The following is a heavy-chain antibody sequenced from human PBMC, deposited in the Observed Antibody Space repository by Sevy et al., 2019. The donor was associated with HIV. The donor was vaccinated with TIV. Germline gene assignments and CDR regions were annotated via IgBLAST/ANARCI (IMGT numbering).Heavy chain of an antibody. V-gene: IGHV4-4*07. CDR1: GGSISSYY. Sequence: SETLSLTCTVSGGSISSYYWSWIRQPAGKGLEWIGCIYTSGSTNYNPSLKSRVTMSVDTSKNQFSLKLSSVTAADTAVYYCARDKTIVGATPRYYYYYGMDVWGQGTTVTVSS. CDR2: IYTSGST. D-gene: IGHD1-26*01. CDR3: ARDKTIVGATPRYYYYYGMDV. J-gene: IGHJ6*02.